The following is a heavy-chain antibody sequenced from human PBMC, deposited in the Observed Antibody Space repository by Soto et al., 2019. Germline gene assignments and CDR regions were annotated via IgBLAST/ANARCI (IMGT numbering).Heavy chain of an antibody. V-gene: IGHV3-30*03. D-gene: IGHD2-21*02. CDR2: ISYDGSNK. CDR3: AGIPCGGDCPDYYYYGMDV. J-gene: IGHJ6*02. Sequence: PGGSLRLSCAASGFTFSSYGMHWVRQAPGKGLEWVAVISYDGSNKYYADSVKGRFTISRDNSKNTLYLQMNSLRAEDTAVYYCAGIPCGGDCPDYYYYGMDVWGQGTTVTVSS. CDR1: GFTFSSYG.